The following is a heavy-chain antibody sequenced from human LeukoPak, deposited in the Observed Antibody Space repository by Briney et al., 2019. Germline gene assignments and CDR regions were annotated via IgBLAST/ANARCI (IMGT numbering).Heavy chain of an antibody. V-gene: IGHV1-2*06. J-gene: IGHJ4*02. CDR2: INPNSGGT. D-gene: IGHD5-24*01. Sequence: GASVKVSCKASGYTFTGYYMHWVRQAPGQGLEWMGRINPNSGGTNYAQKFQGRVTITADESTSTAYMELSSLRSEDTAVYYCARDSELEMATNIGYYWGQGTLVTVSS. CDR1: GYTFTGYY. CDR3: ARDSELEMATNIGYY.